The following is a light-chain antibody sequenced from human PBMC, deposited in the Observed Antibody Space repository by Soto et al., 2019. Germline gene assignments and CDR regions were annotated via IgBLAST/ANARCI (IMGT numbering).Light chain of an antibody. CDR3: VLFMGSGIWV. Sequence: QAVVTQEPSFSVSPGGTVTLTCALSSGSVSTNYYPSWYQQTPGQAPRTLIYSTNTRASGVPDRFSGSILGNKAALTITGAQADDESDYYCVLFMGSGIWVFGGGTQLTVL. CDR2: STN. V-gene: IGLV8-61*01. J-gene: IGLJ3*02. CDR1: SGSVSTNYY.